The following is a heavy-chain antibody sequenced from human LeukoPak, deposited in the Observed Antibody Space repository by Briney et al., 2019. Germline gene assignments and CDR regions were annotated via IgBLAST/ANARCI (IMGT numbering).Heavy chain of an antibody. D-gene: IGHD5-18*01. Sequence: PGRSLRLSCAASGFSLSSYGMHWVRQAPGKGLEWVAVIWYDGSDKHYGDSVKGRFTISRDNSENTVYLQMNSMRAEDTAVYYCAREGIQMWSFDYWGQGTLVTVSS. V-gene: IGHV3-33*01. J-gene: IGHJ4*02. CDR3: AREGIQMWSFDY. CDR2: IWYDGSDK. CDR1: GFSLSSYG.